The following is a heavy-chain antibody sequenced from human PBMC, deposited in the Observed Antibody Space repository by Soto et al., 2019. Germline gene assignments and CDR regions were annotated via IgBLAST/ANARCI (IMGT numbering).Heavy chain of an antibody. CDR1: GGSVSSESHY. Sequence: PSDTLSLTCTVSGGSVSSESHYWSWIRQTPGKGLEWIGYIYYTGSTNYNPSLKGRVTMSVDTSRDQVSLRLRSVTRADTAVYYCAXDQYAFRSGSYYYAMEVWGQGTKVTVSS. D-gene: IGHD3-3*01. CDR2: IYYTGST. CDR3: AXDQYAFRSGSYYYAMEV. J-gene: IGHJ6*01. V-gene: IGHV4-61*01.